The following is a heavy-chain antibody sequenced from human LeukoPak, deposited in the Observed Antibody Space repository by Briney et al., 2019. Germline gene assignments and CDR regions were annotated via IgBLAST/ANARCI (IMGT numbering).Heavy chain of an antibody. Sequence: GGSLRLSCEASGLTFSAYALSWVRQAPGKGLEWVSCISGSEDRTAYADSVRGRFTISRDNSKNTLYLQMNSLRAEDTGVYFCAKSRSSTTSSSNYWGQGILVTVSS. CDR2: ISGSEDRT. CDR3: AKSRSSTTSSSNY. J-gene: IGHJ4*02. CDR1: GLTFSAYA. D-gene: IGHD2-2*01. V-gene: IGHV3-23*01.